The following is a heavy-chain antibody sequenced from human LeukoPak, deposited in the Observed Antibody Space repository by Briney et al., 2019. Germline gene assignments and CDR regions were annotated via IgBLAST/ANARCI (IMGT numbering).Heavy chain of an antibody. V-gene: IGHV4-59*08. CDR3: ARSGGVAGIEILDY. CDR1: GGSISSYY. J-gene: IGHJ4*02. D-gene: IGHD6-19*01. Sequence: SETLSLTCTVSGGSISSYYWGWIRQPPGKGLEWIGSITYYNPSLKSRVTISVDTSKNQFSLKLSSVTAADTAVYYCARSGGVAGIEILDYWGQGTLVTVSS. CDR2: IT.